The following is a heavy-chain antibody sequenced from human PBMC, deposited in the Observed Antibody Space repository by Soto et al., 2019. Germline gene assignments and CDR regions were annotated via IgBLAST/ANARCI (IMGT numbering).Heavy chain of an antibody. V-gene: IGHV4-34*01. Sequence: LSLTCAVYGGSFSGHYWSWIRQPPGKGLEWIGEINHSGSINYNPPLKSRVTISVDTSKNQFSLKLRSVTAADTAIYYCARGNGMILAVQGDAPDKKYLDSWSQGTLVTVSS. CDR1: GGSFSGHY. CDR3: ARGNGMILAVQGDAPDKKYLDS. D-gene: IGHD3-22*01. J-gene: IGHJ4*02. CDR2: INHSGSI.